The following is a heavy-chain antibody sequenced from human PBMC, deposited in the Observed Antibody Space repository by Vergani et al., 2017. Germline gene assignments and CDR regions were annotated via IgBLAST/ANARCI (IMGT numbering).Heavy chain of an antibody. D-gene: IGHD7-27*01. CDR3: ATGAGPFDI. V-gene: IGHV6-1*01. CDR1: GDSVSSNSAA. CDR2: TYYRSKWYN. Sequence: QVQLQQSGPGLVKPSQTLLLTCAISGDSVSSNSAAWNWIRQSPSRGLEWLGRTYYRSKWYNDYAVSVKSRITINPDTSKNQFSLKLTSVTAADTAVYYCATGAGPFDIWGQGTLVTVSS. J-gene: IGHJ4*02.